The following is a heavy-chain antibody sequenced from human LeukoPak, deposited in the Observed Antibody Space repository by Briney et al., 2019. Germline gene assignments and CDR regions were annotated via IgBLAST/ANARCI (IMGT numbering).Heavy chain of an antibody. J-gene: IGHJ4*02. V-gene: IGHV3-30*02. CDR2: IRFDGSNY. D-gene: IGHD5-18*01. CDR3: AKDLSGGYHSYYFDF. CDR1: GFSFSSYG. Sequence: GGSLRLSCAASGFSFSSYGMHWVRQAPGKGLEWVAFIRFDGSNYYYGDSVKGRFTISRDNSKNTLYLQMNSLRNEDTAVYSCAKDLSGGYHSYYFDFWGQGTPVTVSS.